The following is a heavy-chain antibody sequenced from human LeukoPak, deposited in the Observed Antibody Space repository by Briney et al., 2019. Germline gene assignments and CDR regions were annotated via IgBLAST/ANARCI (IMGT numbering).Heavy chain of an antibody. CDR1: GGSISPYY. CDR2: IYFSGST. D-gene: IGHD5-12*01. Sequence: SETLSLTCTVSGGSISPYYWSWIRQPPGKGLEWIGYIYFSGSTNYSPSLKSRVTMLLDTSKNQFSLKLSSVTAADTAVYYCARLENYSGYDYRVLPKAFDIWGQGTMVTVSS. CDR3: ARLENYSGYDYRVLPKAFDI. V-gene: IGHV4-59*08. J-gene: IGHJ3*02.